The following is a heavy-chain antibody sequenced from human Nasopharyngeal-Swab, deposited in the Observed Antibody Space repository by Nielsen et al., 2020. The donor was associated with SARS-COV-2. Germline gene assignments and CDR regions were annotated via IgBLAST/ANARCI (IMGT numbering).Heavy chain of an antibody. CDR3: ARDRGWYDS. CDR1: GGSFSNYK. V-gene: IGHV4-34*01. J-gene: IGHJ5*01. Sequence: GSLRLSCAVYGGSFSNYKWSWIRQSPGKGLEWIGEINYSGSTNYNPSLKSRVTISIDTFRNQFSLKLSSVTAADTAVYYCARDRGWYDSWGHGTLVTVSS. D-gene: IGHD3-16*02. CDR2: INYSGST.